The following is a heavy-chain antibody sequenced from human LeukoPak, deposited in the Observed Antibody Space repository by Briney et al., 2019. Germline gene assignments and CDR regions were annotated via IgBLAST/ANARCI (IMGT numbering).Heavy chain of an antibody. J-gene: IGHJ4*02. D-gene: IGHD1-14*01. V-gene: IGHV3-21*01. CDR3: ARETPEYD. Sequence: PGGSLRLSCAASGFIFSSSSMNWVRQAPGKGLEWVSSISSSSSYIYYADSVKGRFTISRDNAKNSLYLQMNSLRDEDTAVYYCARETPEYDWGQGTLVTVSS. CDR2: ISSSSSYI. CDR1: GFIFSSSS.